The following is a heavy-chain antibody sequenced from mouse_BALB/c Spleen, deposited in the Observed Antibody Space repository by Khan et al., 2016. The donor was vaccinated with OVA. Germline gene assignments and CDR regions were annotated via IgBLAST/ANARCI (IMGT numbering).Heavy chain of an antibody. J-gene: IGHJ4*01. CDR1: GFTFSSFG. CDR3: VRRYGNPLDYAMDY. CDR2: ISSGSSIV. Sequence: EVELVESGGGLVQPGGSRKLSCAASGFTFSSFGMHWVRQAPAKGLVWVAYISSGSSIVYSAETLKGRFTISRDNPKNTLFRQRTSLRSEDSAMYYCVRRYGNPLDYAMDYWGQGTSVTVSS. D-gene: IGHD2-10*02. V-gene: IGHV5-17*02.